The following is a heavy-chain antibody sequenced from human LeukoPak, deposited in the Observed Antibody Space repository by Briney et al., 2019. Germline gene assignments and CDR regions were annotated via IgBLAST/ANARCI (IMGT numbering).Heavy chain of an antibody. J-gene: IGHJ5*02. CDR1: GGTFSTYG. V-gene: IGHV1-69*13. Sequence: ASVKVSCKTSGGTFSTYGFSWVRQAPGQGLEWMGGLIPISATTNYAQRFQGRVTVTADESTSTAYMELSSLRSEDTAVYYCARDGVKNWFDPWGQGTLVTVSS. D-gene: IGHD3-3*01. CDR3: ARDGVKNWFDP. CDR2: LIPISATT.